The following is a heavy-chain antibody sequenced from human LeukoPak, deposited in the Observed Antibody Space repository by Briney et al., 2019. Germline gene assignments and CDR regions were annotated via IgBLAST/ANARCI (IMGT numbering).Heavy chain of an antibody. Sequence: PGGSLRLSCAASGFTFSSYEMSWGRQAPGKGLEWVSYISSSGSTIYYADSVKGRFTISRDNAKNSLYLRMNSLRAEDTAVYYCARDGGSSSSDYWGQGTLVTVSS. J-gene: IGHJ4*02. V-gene: IGHV3-48*03. CDR2: ISSSGSTI. CDR3: ARDGGSSSSDY. D-gene: IGHD6-6*01. CDR1: GFTFSSYE.